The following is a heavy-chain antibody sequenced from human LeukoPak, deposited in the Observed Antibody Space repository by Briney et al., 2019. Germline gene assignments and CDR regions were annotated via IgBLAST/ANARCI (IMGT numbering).Heavy chain of an antibody. CDR2: ISSSSSYI. D-gene: IGHD3-22*01. CDR1: GFTFSSYS. J-gene: IGHJ4*02. V-gene: IGHV3-21*01. Sequence: KSGGSLRLSCAASGFTFSSYSMSWVRQAPGKGLEWVSSISSSSSYIYYADSVKGRFTISRDNAKNSLYLQMNSLRAEDTAVYYCARDSGASSGYYYSGAGLFDYWGQGTLVTVSS. CDR3: ARDSGASSGYYYSGAGLFDY.